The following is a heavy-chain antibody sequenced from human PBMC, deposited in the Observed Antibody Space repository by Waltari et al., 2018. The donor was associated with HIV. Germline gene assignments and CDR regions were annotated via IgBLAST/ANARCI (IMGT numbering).Heavy chain of an antibody. D-gene: IGHD2-2*02. CDR2: TYTSGST. J-gene: IGHJ6*02. V-gene: IGHV4-4*07. Sequence: QVQLQESGPGLVKPSETLSLTCPVSGGSISSYYWSWFRPPAGKGLEGIGRTYTSGSTNYNPSLKSRVTMSVDTSKNQFSLKLSSVTAADTAVYYCAREWDQLLYPKEFYYYYGMDVWGQGTTVTVSS. CDR3: AREWDQLLYPKEFYYYYGMDV. CDR1: GGSISSYY.